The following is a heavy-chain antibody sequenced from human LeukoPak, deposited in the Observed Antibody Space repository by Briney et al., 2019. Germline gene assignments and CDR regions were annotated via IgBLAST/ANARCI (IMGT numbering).Heavy chain of an antibody. CDR1: GFTFSSYS. V-gene: IGHV3-21*01. J-gene: IGHJ4*02. CDR2: ISSSSSYI. D-gene: IGHD5-24*01. CDR3: ARDGYNLRRFDY. Sequence: GGSLRLSCAASGFTFSSYSMNWVRQAPGKGLEWVSSISSSSSYIYYVDSVKGRFTISRDNAKNSLYLQMNSLRAEDTAVYYCARDGYNLRRFDYWGQGTLVTVSS.